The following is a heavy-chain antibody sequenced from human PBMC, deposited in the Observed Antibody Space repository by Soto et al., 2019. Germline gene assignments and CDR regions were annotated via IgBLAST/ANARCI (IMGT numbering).Heavy chain of an antibody. Sequence: GGSLRLSCTASGFTFGDYAMSRFRQAPGKGLEWVGFISGSGGSTYYADSVKGRFTISRDNSKNTLYLQMNSLRAEDTAVYYCAKRGGYDYPPYYYYYMDVWGKGTTVTVSS. CDR2: ISGSGGST. V-gene: IGHV3-23*01. D-gene: IGHD5-12*01. CDR3: AKRGGYDYPPYYYYYMDV. CDR1: GFTFGDYA. J-gene: IGHJ6*03.